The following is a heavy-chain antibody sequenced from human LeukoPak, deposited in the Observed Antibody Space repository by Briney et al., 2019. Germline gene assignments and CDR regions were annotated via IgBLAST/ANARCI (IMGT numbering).Heavy chain of an antibody. CDR2: ISGSGGST. CDR3: ARVATGSYHFDY. J-gene: IGHJ4*02. Sequence: PGGSLRLSCAASGFTVSSNYMSWVRQAPGKGLEWVSAISGSGGSTYYADSVKGRFTISRDNSKNTLYLQMNSLRVEDTAVYYCARVATGSYHFDYWGQGTLATVSS. D-gene: IGHD1-26*01. V-gene: IGHV3-23*01. CDR1: GFTVSSNY.